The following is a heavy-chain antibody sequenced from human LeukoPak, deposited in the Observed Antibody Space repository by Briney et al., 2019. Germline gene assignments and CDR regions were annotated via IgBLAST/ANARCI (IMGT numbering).Heavy chain of an antibody. CDR2: ISSSSSYI. V-gene: IGHV3-21*01. D-gene: IGHD2-2*01. Sequence: GGSLRLSCAASGFTFSSYSMNWVRQAPGKGLEWVSSISSSSSYIYYADSVKGRFTISRDNAKNSLYLQMNSLRAEDTAVYYCAREGEDIVVVPAATYMDVWGKGTTVTVSS. J-gene: IGHJ6*03. CDR1: GFTFSSYS. CDR3: AREGEDIVVVPAATYMDV.